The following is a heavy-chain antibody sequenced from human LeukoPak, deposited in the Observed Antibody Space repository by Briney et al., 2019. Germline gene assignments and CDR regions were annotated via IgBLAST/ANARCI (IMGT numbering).Heavy chain of an antibody. CDR3: AKVFPYYDSSGRYFDY. CDR2: ISGSGGST. D-gene: IGHD3-22*01. CDR1: GFTFSSFA. Sequence: GGSLRLSCAASGFTFSSFAMSWVRQAPGKGLEWVSTISGSGGSTYYADSVKGRFTISRDNSKNTLYLQMNSLKAEDTAVYYCAKVFPYYDSSGRYFDYWGQGTLVTVSS. J-gene: IGHJ4*02. V-gene: IGHV3-23*01.